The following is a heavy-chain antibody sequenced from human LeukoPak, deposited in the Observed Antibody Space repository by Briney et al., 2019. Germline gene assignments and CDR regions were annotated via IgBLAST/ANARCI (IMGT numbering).Heavy chain of an antibody. D-gene: IGHD3-16*02. CDR2: IYDSGST. CDR1: GGSISSYY. J-gene: IGHJ3*02. Sequence: SETLSLTCTVSGGSISSYYWSWIRQPPGKGLEWIGYIYDSGSTNYNASLKSRGAISVDTSKTQFSLKLSSVTAADTAVYYCARGDYVWGSYRYSNAFDIWGQGTMVTVSS. V-gene: IGHV4-59*01. CDR3: ARGDYVWGSYRYSNAFDI.